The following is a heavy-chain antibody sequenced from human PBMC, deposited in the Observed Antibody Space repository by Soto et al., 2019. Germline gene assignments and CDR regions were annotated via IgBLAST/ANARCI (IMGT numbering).Heavy chain of an antibody. Sequence: SETLSLTCTVSGGSISSYYWSWIRQPPGKGLEWIGYIYYSGSTNYNPSLKSRVTVSVDTSKNQFSLKLSSVTAADTAVYYCAAVGYYDRSGYFSWYFDLWGRGTLVTVS. CDR2: IYYSGST. D-gene: IGHD3-22*01. CDR1: GGSISSYY. J-gene: IGHJ2*01. V-gene: IGHV4-59*01. CDR3: AAVGYYDRSGYFSWYFDL.